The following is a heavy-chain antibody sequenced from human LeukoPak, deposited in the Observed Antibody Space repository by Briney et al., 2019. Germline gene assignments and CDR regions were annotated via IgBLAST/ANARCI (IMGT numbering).Heavy chain of an antibody. CDR3: AKEEDFWSGGVDYFDY. J-gene: IGHJ4*02. D-gene: IGHD3-3*01. CDR1: GFTFSGYA. V-gene: IGHV3-23*01. CDR2: ISVIGGST. Sequence: HPGGSLRLSYAASGFTFSGYAMSWVRQAPGKGLEWVSAISVIGGSTYYADSVNGRFTISRNNSKNTLYLQMNSLRAEDTAVYYCAKEEDFWSGGVDYFDYWGQGTLVTVSS.